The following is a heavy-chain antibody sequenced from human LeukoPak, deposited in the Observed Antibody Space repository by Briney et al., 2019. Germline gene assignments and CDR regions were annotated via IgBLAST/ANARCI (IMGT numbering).Heavy chain of an antibody. CDR3: ARARYYYDSSGYYGY. CDR2: ISAYNGNT. V-gene: IGHV1-18*01. D-gene: IGHD3-22*01. J-gene: IGHJ4*02. CDR1: GYTFTSYG. Sequence: ASVKVSCKASGYTFTSYGISWVRQAPGQGLEWMGWISAYNGNTNYAQKLQGRVTMTTDTSTSTAYMELRSLRSDDTAVYYCARARYYYDSSGYYGYWGQGTLVTVSS.